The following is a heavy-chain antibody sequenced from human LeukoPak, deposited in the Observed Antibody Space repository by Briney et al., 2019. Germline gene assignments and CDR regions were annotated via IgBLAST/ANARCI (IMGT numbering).Heavy chain of an antibody. J-gene: IGHJ6*02. Sequence: SETLSLTCTVSGGSINSNYWSWILQPPGKGLEWIGYIYYSGSTNYNPPLKSRVTISVDRSKNPFSLKVRSVTAADTAVYYCARVLGYYYGMDVWGQGTTVTVSS. CDR3: ARVLGYYYGMDV. CDR2: IYYSGST. V-gene: IGHV4-59*01. CDR1: GGSINSNY.